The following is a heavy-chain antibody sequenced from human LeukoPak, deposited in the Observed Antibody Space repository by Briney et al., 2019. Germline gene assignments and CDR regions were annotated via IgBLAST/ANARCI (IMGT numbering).Heavy chain of an antibody. CDR2: MSGSGGST. Sequence: GGSLRLSCAASGFTLSTYPMSWARQAPGKGLEWVSGMSGSGGSTYYADFVKGRFTISRDNSKNTLYLQMNTLRAEDTAIYYCAKDSLPSYGGYFDFWGQGTLVTVSS. CDR3: AKDSLPSYGGYFDF. V-gene: IGHV3-23*01. J-gene: IGHJ4*02. CDR1: GFTLSTYP. D-gene: IGHD3-16*01.